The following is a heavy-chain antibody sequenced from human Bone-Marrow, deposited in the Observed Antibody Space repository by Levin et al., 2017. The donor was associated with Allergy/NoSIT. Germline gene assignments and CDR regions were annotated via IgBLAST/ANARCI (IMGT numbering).Heavy chain of an antibody. V-gene: IGHV1-69*13. CDR3: ARGYTMVRGVMGSPLGWFDP. D-gene: IGHD3-10*01. CDR1: GGTFSSYA. Sequence: SVKVSCKASGGTFSSYAISWVRQAPGQGLEWMGGIIPIFGTANYAQKFQGRVTITADESTSTAYMELSSLRSEDTAVYYCARGYTMVRGVMGSPLGWFDPWGQGTLVTVSS. CDR2: IIPIFGTA. J-gene: IGHJ5*02.